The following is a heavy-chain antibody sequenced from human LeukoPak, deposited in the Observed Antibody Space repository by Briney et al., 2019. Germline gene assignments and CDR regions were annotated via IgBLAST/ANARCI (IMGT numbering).Heavy chain of an antibody. V-gene: IGHV3-66*01. CDR2: IYSGGST. CDR1: GFTVSSNY. D-gene: IGHD3-10*01. CDR3: ASPSVGESDY. J-gene: IGHJ4*02. Sequence: GGSLRLSCAASGFTVSSNYMSWVRQAPGKGLEWVSVIYSGGSTYYADSVKGRFTISRDNSKNTLYLQMNSLRAVDTAVYYCASPSVGESDYWGQGTLVTVSS.